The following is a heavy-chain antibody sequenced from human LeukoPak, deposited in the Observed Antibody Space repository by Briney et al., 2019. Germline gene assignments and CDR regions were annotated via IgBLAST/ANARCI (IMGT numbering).Heavy chain of an antibody. CDR3: AKDLHSSGWRGGLDY. D-gene: IGHD6-19*01. CDR1: GFTFSSYG. V-gene: IGHV3-23*01. Sequence: PGGTLRLSYAASGFTFSSYGMSWVRQAPGKGLEWVSAISGSGGSTYYADSVKGRFTISRDNSKNTLYLQMNSLRAEDTAVYYCAKDLHSSGWRGGLDYWGQGTLVTVSS. J-gene: IGHJ4*02. CDR2: ISGSGGST.